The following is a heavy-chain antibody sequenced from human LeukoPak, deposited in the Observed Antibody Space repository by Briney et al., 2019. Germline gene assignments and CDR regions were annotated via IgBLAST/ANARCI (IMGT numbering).Heavy chain of an antibody. CDR3: ARVSAAAAGSNYYYYYYMDV. Sequence: SQTLSLTCAISGDSVSSNSAPWNWIRQSPSRGLEWLGRTYYRSKWYNDYAVSVKSRITINPDTSKNQFSLQLNSVTPEDTAVYYCARVSAAAAGSNYYYYYYMDVWGKGTTVTVSS. CDR1: GDSVSSNSAP. CDR2: TYYRSKWYN. V-gene: IGHV6-1*01. J-gene: IGHJ6*03. D-gene: IGHD6-13*01.